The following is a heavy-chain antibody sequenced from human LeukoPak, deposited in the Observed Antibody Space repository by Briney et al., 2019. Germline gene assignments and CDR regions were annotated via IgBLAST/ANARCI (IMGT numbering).Heavy chain of an antibody. CDR3: AITAETVAGNWFDP. V-gene: IGHV4-39*01. J-gene: IGHJ5*02. CDR1: GGSISSSSYY. D-gene: IGHD6-19*01. Sequence: KPSETLSLTCTVSGGSISSSSYYWGWIRQPPGKGLEWIGSIYYSGSTYYNPSLKSRVTISVDTSKNQFSLKLSSVTAADTAVYYCAITAETVAGNWFDPWGQGTLVTVSS. CDR2: IYYSGST.